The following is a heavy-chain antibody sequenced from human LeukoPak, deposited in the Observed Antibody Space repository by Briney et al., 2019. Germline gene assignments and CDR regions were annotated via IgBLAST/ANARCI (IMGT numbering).Heavy chain of an antibody. Sequence: GGSLRLSCTASGFTFGDYAMSWVRQAPGKGLEWVGFIRSKAYGGTTEYAASVKGRFTISRDDSKSIAYLQMNSLKTEDTAVYYCTRDQGYCSSTSFYEGADYWGQGTLVTVSS. D-gene: IGHD2-2*01. CDR3: TRDQGYCSSTSFYEGADY. CDR1: GFTFGDYA. V-gene: IGHV3-49*04. J-gene: IGHJ4*02. CDR2: IRSKAYGGTT.